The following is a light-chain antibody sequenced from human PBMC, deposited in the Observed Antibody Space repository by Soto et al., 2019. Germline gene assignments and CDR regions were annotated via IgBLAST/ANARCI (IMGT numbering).Light chain of an antibody. Sequence: QAVLTQPRSVSGSPGQSITISCTGTSSDVGRHNYVSWFQQYPGKAPRLMIYDVSGRPSGAPDRFSGSKSGNTASLTLSGLHAEDEADYYCTSHEGNNNYVFGTGNKVTVL. J-gene: IGLJ1*01. CDR2: DVS. V-gene: IGLV2-11*01. CDR3: TSHEGNNNYV. CDR1: SSDVGRHNY.